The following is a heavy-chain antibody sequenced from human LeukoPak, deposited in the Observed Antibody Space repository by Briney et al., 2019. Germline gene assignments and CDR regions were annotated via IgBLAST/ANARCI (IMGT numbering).Heavy chain of an antibody. Sequence: GESLKISCKTSGYTFSNYWIGWVRQLPGKGLEWMGIVYPGDSDTRYSPSFQGQVTISADKSISTAYLQWSSLKASDTAMYYCARYGSGSSDTWYVPFYNYGMDLWGQGTTVTVSS. D-gene: IGHD3-10*01. CDR3: ARYGSGSSDTWYVPFYNYGMDL. CDR1: GYTFSNYW. J-gene: IGHJ6*02. CDR2: VYPGDSDT. V-gene: IGHV5-51*01.